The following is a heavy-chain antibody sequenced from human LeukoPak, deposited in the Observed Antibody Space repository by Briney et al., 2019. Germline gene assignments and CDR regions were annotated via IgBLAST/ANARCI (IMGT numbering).Heavy chain of an antibody. CDR3: ARSGRGTYYYFDL. Sequence: ASVKVSCKASGYTFTTYNINWVRQAPGQGLEWMGWISGYNGNTNYAQKLQGRVTMTTDTSTSTAYMELRSLKSDDTAMYYCARSGRGTYYYFDLWGQGTLVTVSS. J-gene: IGHJ4*02. CDR1: GYTFTTYN. D-gene: IGHD5-12*01. V-gene: IGHV1-18*01. CDR2: ISGYNGNT.